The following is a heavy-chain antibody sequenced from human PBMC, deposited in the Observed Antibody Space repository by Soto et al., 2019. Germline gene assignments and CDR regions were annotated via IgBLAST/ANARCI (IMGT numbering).Heavy chain of an antibody. J-gene: IGHJ4*02. CDR1: GFTFSSYA. D-gene: IGHD4-17*01. CDR3: AKGEGYGDYVPVY. Sequence: EVQLLESGGGLVQPGGSLRLSCAASGFTFSSYAMRWFRQAPGKELEWVSAISGSGGSTYYADSVKGRFTFSRDNSNNTLYLPMYSLSAEDTAVYYCAKGEGYGDYVPVYWGQGTLVTGFS. CDR2: ISGSGGST. V-gene: IGHV3-23*01.